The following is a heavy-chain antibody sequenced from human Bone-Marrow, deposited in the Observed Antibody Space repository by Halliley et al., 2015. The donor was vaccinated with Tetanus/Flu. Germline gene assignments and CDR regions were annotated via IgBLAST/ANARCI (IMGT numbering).Heavy chain of an antibody. CDR2: VFPTGRT. CDR3: ARDMGASPFFDY. V-gene: IGHV4-59*01. D-gene: IGHD3-16*01. Sequence: WIGYVFPTGRTNCNPSLKSRVTLSVDTSKNQFSRRLSSVTAADTAVYYCARDMGASPFFDYWGQGSLVTVSS. J-gene: IGHJ4*02.